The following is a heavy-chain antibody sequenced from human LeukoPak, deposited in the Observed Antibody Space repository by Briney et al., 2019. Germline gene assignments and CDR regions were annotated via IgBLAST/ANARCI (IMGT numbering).Heavy chain of an antibody. CDR3: AQGGEWELLFNY. Sequence: PSETLSLSCTVSGGSISTYYWSWIRQPPGKGLEYIGYIYYSANTNYNPSLKSRVTISVDTSKNHFSLKLSSVTAADTAVYYCAQGGEWELLFNYWGQGALVTVSS. J-gene: IGHJ4*02. CDR2: IYYSANT. CDR1: GGSISTYY. V-gene: IGHV4-59*01. D-gene: IGHD1-26*01.